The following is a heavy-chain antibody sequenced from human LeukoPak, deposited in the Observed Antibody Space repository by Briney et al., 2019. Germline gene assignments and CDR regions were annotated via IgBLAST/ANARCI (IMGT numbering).Heavy chain of an antibody. V-gene: IGHV3-30*02. Sequence: GGSLRLSXAASGFTFSSYGMHWVRQAPGKGLEWVAFIRYDGSNKYYADSVKGRFTISRDNSKNTLYLQMNSLRAEDTAVYYCAKGARIQLWLPFDYWGQGTLVTVSS. D-gene: IGHD5-18*01. CDR3: AKGARIQLWLPFDY. CDR1: GFTFSSYG. J-gene: IGHJ4*02. CDR2: IRYDGSNK.